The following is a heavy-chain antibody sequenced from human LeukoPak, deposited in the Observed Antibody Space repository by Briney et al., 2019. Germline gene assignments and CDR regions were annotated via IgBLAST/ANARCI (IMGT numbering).Heavy chain of an antibody. CDR3: ARGDLTIVGVVISSAFDY. V-gene: IGHV3-7*01. J-gene: IGHJ4*02. Sequence: GGSLRLSCAASGFTFSSYWMSWVRQAPGKGLEWVANIKQDGSEKYYVDSVKGRFTISRDNAKNSLYLQMDSLRAEDTAVYYCARGDLTIVGVVISSAFDYWGQGTLVTVSS. CDR2: IKQDGSEK. D-gene: IGHD3-3*01. CDR1: GFTFSSYW.